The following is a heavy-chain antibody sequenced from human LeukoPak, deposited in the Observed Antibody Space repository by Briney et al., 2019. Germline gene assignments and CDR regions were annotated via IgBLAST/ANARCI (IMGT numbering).Heavy chain of an antibody. D-gene: IGHD6-13*01. CDR2: INHSGST. Sequence: SETLSLTCAVYGGSLSGYYWSWIRQPLGKGLEWIGEINHSGSTNYNPSLKSRVTISVDTSKNQFSLKLGSVTAADTAVYYCARGRQIRNRIAAADSLLGPWGQGTLVTVSS. V-gene: IGHV4-34*01. CDR3: ARGRQIRNRIAAADSLLGP. CDR1: GGSLSGYY. J-gene: IGHJ5*02.